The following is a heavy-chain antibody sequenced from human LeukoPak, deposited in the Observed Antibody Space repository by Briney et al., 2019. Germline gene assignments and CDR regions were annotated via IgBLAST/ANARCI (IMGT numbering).Heavy chain of an antibody. CDR1: GGSIGSYY. J-gene: IGHJ6*03. CDR3: AREQDYYYYMDV. V-gene: IGHV4-59*12. Sequence: SETLSLTCTVSGGSIGSYYWSWIRQPPGKGLEWIGYIYYSGSTNYNPSLKSRVTISVDTSKNQFSLKLSSVTAADTAVYYCAREQDYYYYMDVWGKGTTVTVSS. CDR2: IYYSGST.